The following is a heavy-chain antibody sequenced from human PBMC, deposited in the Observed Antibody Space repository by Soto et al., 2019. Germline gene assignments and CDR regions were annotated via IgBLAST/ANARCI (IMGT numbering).Heavy chain of an antibody. CDR3: ATAKGFVVVTAIYDY. CDR2: ISYDGSNK. D-gene: IGHD2-21*02. CDR1: GFTFSSYA. V-gene: IGHV3-30-3*01. J-gene: IGHJ4*02. Sequence: QVQLVESGGGVVQPGRSLRLSCAASGFTFSSYAMHWVRQAPGKGLEWVAVISYDGSNKYYADSVKGRFTISRDNSKNSLYLQMNSLRAEDTAVYYCATAKGFVVVTAIYDYLGQGTLVTVSS.